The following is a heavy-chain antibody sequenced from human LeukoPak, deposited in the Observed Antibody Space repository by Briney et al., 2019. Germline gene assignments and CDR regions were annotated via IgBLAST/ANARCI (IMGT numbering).Heavy chain of an antibody. V-gene: IGHV3-49*04. Sequence: GGSLRLFCTASGFTFGDFAMNWVRQAPGKGLEWVGFIRTKTYGGTTQYAASVKGRFTVSRDDSKSIAYLQMNSLKTEDTAVYYCTRSPSRITINWFDSWGQGTLVTVSS. CDR3: TRSPSRITINWFDS. J-gene: IGHJ5*01. D-gene: IGHD3-9*01. CDR1: GFTFGDFA. CDR2: IRTKTYGGTT.